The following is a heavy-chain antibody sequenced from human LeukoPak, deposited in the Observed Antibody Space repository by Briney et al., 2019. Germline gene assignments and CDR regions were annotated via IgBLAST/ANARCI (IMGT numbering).Heavy chain of an antibody. V-gene: IGHV3-7*03. CDR1: GFTFSRYW. D-gene: IGHD6-13*01. CDR3: AKASGIAAAGPGYFQH. J-gene: IGHJ1*01. CDR2: IKQDGSEK. Sequence: PGGSLRLSCAASGFTFSRYWMSWVRQAPGKGLEWVANIKQDGSEKYYVDSVKGRFTISRDNAKNSLYLQMNSLRAEDMALYYCAKASGIAAAGPGYFQHWGQGTLVTVSS.